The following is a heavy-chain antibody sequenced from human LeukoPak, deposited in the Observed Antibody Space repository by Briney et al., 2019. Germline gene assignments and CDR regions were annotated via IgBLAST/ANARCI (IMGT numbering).Heavy chain of an antibody. CDR2: IYTSGST. V-gene: IGHV4-61*02. CDR3: AMRERLAAAFDY. J-gene: IGHJ4*02. D-gene: IGHD6-13*01. CDR1: GGSISSASYY. Sequence: SETLSLTCTVSGGSISSASYYWSWLRQPAGRGLEWIGRIYTSGSTNYNPSLKSRVTISVDTSKNQFSLKLSSVTAADTAVYYCAMRERLAAAFDYWGQGTLVTVSS.